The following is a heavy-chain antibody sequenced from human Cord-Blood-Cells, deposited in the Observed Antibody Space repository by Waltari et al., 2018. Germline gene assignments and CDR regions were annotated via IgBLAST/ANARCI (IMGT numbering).Heavy chain of an antibody. Sequence: QVQLQQWGAGLLKPSETLSLTCAVYGGSFSGYYWSWIRQPPGHGTEWSGEINHSGSTNDNPSLKSRVTISVDTSKSQFSLKLSSVTAADTAVYYCARFENCSSTSCYGDLFDAFDIWGQGTMVTVSS. CDR3: ARFENCSSTSCYGDLFDAFDI. V-gene: IGHV4-34*01. CDR1: GGSFSGYY. J-gene: IGHJ3*02. CDR2: INHSGST. D-gene: IGHD2-2*01.